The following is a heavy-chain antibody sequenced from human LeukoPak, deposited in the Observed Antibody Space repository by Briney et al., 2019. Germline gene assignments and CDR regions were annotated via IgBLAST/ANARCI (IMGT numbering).Heavy chain of an antibody. V-gene: IGHV1-8*02. J-gene: IGHJ5*02. D-gene: IGHD6-13*01. CDR2: MNPNSGNT. Sequence: ASVKVSCKASGGTFSSLSINWVRQATGQGLEWMGWMNPNSGNTGYAQKFQGRVTMTRNTSISTAYMELSSLRSEDTAVYYCARAGAAAAVDPWGQGTLVTVSS. CDR1: GGTFSSLS. CDR3: ARAGAAAAVDP.